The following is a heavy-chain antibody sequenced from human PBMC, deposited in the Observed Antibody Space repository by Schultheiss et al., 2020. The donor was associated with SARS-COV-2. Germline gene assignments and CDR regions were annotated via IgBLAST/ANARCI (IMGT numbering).Heavy chain of an antibody. V-gene: IGHV3-9*01. CDR2: ISWNSGSI. D-gene: IGHD2-2*01. J-gene: IGHJ6*02. CDR1: GFTFDDYA. CDR3: ARGYCSSTSCSTPYYGMDV. Sequence: GGSLRLSCAASGFTFDDYAMHWVRQAPGKGLECVSGISWNSGSIGYADSVKGRFTISRDNAKNSLYLQMNSLRAEDTAVYYCARGYCSSTSCSTPYYGMDVWGQGTTVTVSS.